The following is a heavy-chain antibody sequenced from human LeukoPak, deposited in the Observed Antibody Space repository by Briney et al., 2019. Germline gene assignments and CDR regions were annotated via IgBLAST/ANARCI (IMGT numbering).Heavy chain of an antibody. D-gene: IGHD4-17*01. V-gene: IGHV4-4*02. CDR1: GGSISSSYW. Sequence: PSETLSLTCAVSGGSISSSYWWSWVRQPPGKGLEWIGEVYHSGSTNYNPSLKSRVTISVDTSKNQFSLKLSSVTAADTAVYYCARSGDYAHYYYYYMDVWGKGTTVTVSS. CDR2: VYHSGST. J-gene: IGHJ6*03. CDR3: ARSGDYAHYYYYYMDV.